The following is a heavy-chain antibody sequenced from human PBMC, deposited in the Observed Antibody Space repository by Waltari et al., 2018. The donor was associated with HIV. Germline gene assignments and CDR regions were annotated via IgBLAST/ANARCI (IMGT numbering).Heavy chain of an antibody. CDR2: ISTVNGHT. D-gene: IGHD3-16*01. Sequence: QAQLVQSGAEVKKPGASVNISCKASGYSFRSYAMHWVRQVPGQSLEWVGWISTVNGHTRYSQRLQDRLTITTDTSANIGYMHLSGLTFEDAAIYYCSTSLITFGGISGFDVWGQGTMVTVSS. CDR1: GYSFRSYA. J-gene: IGHJ3*01. CDR3: STSLITFGGISGFDV. V-gene: IGHV1-3*04.